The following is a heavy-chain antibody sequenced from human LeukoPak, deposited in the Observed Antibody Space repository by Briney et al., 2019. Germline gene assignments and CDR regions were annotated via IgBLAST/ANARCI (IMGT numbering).Heavy chain of an antibody. Sequence: QPGRSLRLSCAASGFTFSSYGMHWVRQAPGKGLEWVAVISYDGSNKYYADSVKGRFTISRDNSKNTLYLQMNSLRAEDTAVYYCAKDVTLRLGSGWDRWGQGTLVTVSS. CDR3: AKDVTLRLGSGWDR. V-gene: IGHV3-30*18. CDR2: ISYDGSNK. J-gene: IGHJ4*02. CDR1: GFTFSSYG. D-gene: IGHD6-19*01.